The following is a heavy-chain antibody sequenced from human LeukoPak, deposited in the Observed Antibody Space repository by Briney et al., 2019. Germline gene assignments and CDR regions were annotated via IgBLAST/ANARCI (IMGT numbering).Heavy chain of an antibody. Sequence: GGSLRLSCAASGFTVSSNYMSWVRQAPGKGLEWVSVIYSGGSTYYADSVKGRFTISRDNSKNTLYLQMNSLRAEDTAVHYCARTPSVYYDILTGYEPLYYFDYWGQGTLVTVSS. CDR1: GFTVSSNY. CDR2: IYSGGST. V-gene: IGHV3-53*01. D-gene: IGHD3-9*01. CDR3: ARTPSVYYDILTGYEPLYYFDY. J-gene: IGHJ4*02.